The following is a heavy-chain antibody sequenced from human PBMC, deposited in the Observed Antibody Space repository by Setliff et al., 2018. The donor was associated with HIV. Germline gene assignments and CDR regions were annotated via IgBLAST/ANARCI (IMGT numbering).Heavy chain of an antibody. V-gene: IGHV1-2*06. CDR1: GFTFTDFY. J-gene: IGHJ5*02. CDR3: ARAHFLVAMTRNWFDP. D-gene: IGHD5-12*01. CDR2: INPKSGVA. Sequence: ASVKVSCKASGFTFTDFYIHWVRQAPGQGLEWIGRINPKSGVADYLKKFQGRVTMTTDTSTNTAHMELIRPRFDDTAVYYCARAHFLVAMTRNWFDPWGQGTLVTVSS.